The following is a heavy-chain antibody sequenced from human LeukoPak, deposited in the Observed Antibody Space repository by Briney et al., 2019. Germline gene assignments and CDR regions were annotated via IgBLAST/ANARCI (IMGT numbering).Heavy chain of an antibody. J-gene: IGHJ4*02. CDR1: GFTLSSYA. CDR3: AKEAHNSAPYCDY. D-gene: IGHD6-19*01. Sequence: PGGSLRLSCAASGFTLSSYAMSWVRQAPGKGLEWVSSIGGSRGSTYYADSVKGRFTISRDNSENTLYLQMNSLRAEDTAVYYCAKEAHNSAPYCDYWGQGTLVTVST. V-gene: IGHV3-23*01. CDR2: IGGSRGST.